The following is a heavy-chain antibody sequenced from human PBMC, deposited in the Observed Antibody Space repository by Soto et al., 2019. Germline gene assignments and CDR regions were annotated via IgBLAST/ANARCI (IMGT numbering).Heavy chain of an antibody. V-gene: IGHV3-30*18. D-gene: IGHD4-17*01. CDR2: ISYDGSNK. J-gene: IGHJ4*02. CDR1: GFTFNNYG. CDR3: AKSEQIYGDYDFAC. Sequence: QVHLVESGGGVVQPGRSLRLSCAASGFTFNNYGMHWVRQAPGKGLEWVAVISYDGSNKYYADSVKGRFTISRENSKNTLYLHMNRLRAEDTAVYYCAKSEQIYGDYDFACWGQGTLVNVSS.